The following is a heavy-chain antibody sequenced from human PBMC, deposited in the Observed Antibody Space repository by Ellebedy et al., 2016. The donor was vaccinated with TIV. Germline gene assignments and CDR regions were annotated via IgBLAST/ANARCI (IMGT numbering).Heavy chain of an antibody. J-gene: IGHJ6*03. CDR3: ARCLRATTYYYYYMDV. CDR2: IYYSGST. V-gene: IGHV4-59*01. Sequence: SETLSLTXTVSGDSISGYYWSWIRQPPGKGLEWIGYIYYSGSTNYNPSLKSRVTISVDTSKNQFSLKLSSVTAADTAVYYCARCLRATTYYYYYMDVWGKGTTVTVSS. CDR1: GDSISGYY. D-gene: IGHD5-12*01.